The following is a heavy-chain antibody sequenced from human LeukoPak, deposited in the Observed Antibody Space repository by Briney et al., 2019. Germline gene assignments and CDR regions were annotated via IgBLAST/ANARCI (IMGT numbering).Heavy chain of an antibody. CDR3: ARVKEGFDP. CDR2: IKQDGSEK. V-gene: IGHV3-7*01. J-gene: IGHJ5*02. CDR1: EFTFSSYW. Sequence: PGGSLRLSCAASEFTFSSYWMSWVRQAPGKGLEWVANIKQDGSEKYYVDSVKGRFTISRDNAKNSLYLQMNSLRGEDTAVYYCARVKEGFDPWGQGTLVTVSS.